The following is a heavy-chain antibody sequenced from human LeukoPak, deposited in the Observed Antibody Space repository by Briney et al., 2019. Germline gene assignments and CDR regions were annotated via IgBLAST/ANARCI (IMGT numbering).Heavy chain of an antibody. Sequence: GGSLTHLRAASGFPLSSYGVHWVRQAPGKGLEWVAVIWHGGRNKYYADSVKGRFTICRDNSKNTVLLQMNSLRAEDTAIYYCARDWGSDEVIYFWGQGTLVTVSS. CDR3: ARDWGSDEVIYF. CDR1: GFPLSSYG. CDR2: IWHGGRNK. D-gene: IGHD2-21*02. J-gene: IGHJ4*02. V-gene: IGHV3-33*01.